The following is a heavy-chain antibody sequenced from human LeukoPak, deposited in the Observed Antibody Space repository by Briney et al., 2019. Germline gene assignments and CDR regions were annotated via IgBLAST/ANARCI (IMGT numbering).Heavy chain of an antibody. J-gene: IGHJ4*02. CDR2: IYYRGNT. CDR3: ARARTRSNNWYFDY. CDR1: GDSINNYN. Sequence: SETLALNCTVSGDSINNYNWNWIRQPPGQGLVWIGYIYYRGNTNYNPSLKSRLTMSRDTSKSQFSLRVTSVTAADTAMYYCARARTRSNNWYFDYWGQGTVVIVSS. V-gene: IGHV4-59*01. D-gene: IGHD1-1*01.